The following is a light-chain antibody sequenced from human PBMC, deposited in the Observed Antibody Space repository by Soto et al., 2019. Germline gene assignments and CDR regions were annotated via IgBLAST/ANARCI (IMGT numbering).Light chain of an antibody. Sequence: EIVLTQSPGTLSLSPGERATLSCRASQSVTGRHLAWYQQKPGQAPRLLIYGASSRDTGIPDRFSGSGSGTDFTLTISRLEPEDFAVYYCQQYGSTPLTFGGGTKVETK. CDR1: QSVTGRH. CDR3: QQYGSTPLT. V-gene: IGKV3-20*01. J-gene: IGKJ4*01. CDR2: GAS.